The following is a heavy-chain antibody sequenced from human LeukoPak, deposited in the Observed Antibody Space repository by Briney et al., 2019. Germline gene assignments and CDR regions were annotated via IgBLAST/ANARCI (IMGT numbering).Heavy chain of an antibody. V-gene: IGHV4-59*01. CDR2: IYYSGST. J-gene: IGHJ4*02. Sequence: SETLSLTCTVSGDSISTYYWTWIRQPPGKGLEWIGYIYYSGSTNYNPSLTSRITISVDTSKNQFSLKLSSVTAADTAVYYCARVRDGYNWFDYWGQGTLVTVSS. D-gene: IGHD5-24*01. CDR1: GDSISTYY. CDR3: ARVRDGYNWFDY.